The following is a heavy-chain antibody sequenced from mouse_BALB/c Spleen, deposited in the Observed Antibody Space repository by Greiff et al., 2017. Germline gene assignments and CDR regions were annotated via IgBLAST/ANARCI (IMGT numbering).Heavy chain of an antibody. D-gene: IGHD2-10*02. V-gene: IGHV1-5*01. CDR3: TRGYGNLYAMDY. CDR2: IYPGNSDT. CDR1: GYTFTSYW. Sequence: EVQLQESGTVLARPGASVKMSCKASGYTFTSYWMHWVKQRPGQGLEWIGAIYPGNSDTSYNQKFKGKAKLTAVTSTSTAYMELSSLTNEDSAVYYCTRGYGNLYAMDYWGQGTSVTVSS. J-gene: IGHJ4*01.